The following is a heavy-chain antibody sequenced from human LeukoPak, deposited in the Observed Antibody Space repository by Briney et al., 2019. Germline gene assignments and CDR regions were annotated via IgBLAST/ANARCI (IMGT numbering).Heavy chain of an antibody. CDR3: AKHIVVVVAATNY. CDR1: GFTFSSYA. D-gene: IGHD2-15*01. Sequence: HAGGSLRLSCAASGFTFSSYAMSWVRQAPGKGLEWVSGISGSGGSTYYADSMKGRFTISRDNSKNTLYLQMNSLRAEDTAVYYCAKHIVVVVAATNYWGQGTLVTVSS. CDR2: ISGSGGST. J-gene: IGHJ4*02. V-gene: IGHV3-23*01.